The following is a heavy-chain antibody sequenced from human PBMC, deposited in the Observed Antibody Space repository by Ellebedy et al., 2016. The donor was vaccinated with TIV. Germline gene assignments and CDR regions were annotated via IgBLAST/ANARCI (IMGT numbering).Heavy chain of an antibody. V-gene: IGHV4-59*01. CDR3: ARALAASGKVTYHYGMDL. CDR2: IYYTGST. Sequence: SETLSLXCNVSGGSFRGYYWSWIRQSPEKGLEWIGYIYYTGSTYYNPSLKGRATISVDTSKNQFSLNLRSVTAADTASYFCARALAASGKVTYHYGMDLWGQGTTVIVSS. J-gene: IGHJ6*02. CDR1: GGSFRGYY. D-gene: IGHD6-13*01.